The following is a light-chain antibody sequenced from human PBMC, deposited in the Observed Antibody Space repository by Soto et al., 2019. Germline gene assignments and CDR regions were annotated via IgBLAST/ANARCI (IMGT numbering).Light chain of an antibody. CDR1: STDVGGYNY. CDR2: EVS. Sequence: QSVLTQPPSASGSAGQSVTISCTGTSTDVGGYNYVSWYQQHPGKAPKLMIYEVSKRPSGVPDRFSGSKSGNTASLTVSGLQAEDEADYYCSSYAGTNINYVFGHGTKLTVL. J-gene: IGLJ1*01. V-gene: IGLV2-8*01. CDR3: SSYAGTNINYV.